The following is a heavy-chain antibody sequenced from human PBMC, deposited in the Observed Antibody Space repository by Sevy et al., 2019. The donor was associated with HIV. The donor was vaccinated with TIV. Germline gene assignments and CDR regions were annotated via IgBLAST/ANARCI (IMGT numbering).Heavy chain of an antibody. J-gene: IGHJ6*02. Sequence: SETLSLTCAVYGGSFSGYYWSWIRQPPGKGLEWIGEINHSGSTNYNPSLKSRVTISVDTSKNQFSLKLSSVTAADTAVYYCARGRTTVTTEYYYYGMDVWGQGTTVTVS. D-gene: IGHD4-17*01. CDR2: INHSGST. V-gene: IGHV4-34*01. CDR1: GGSFSGYY. CDR3: ARGRTTVTTEYYYYGMDV.